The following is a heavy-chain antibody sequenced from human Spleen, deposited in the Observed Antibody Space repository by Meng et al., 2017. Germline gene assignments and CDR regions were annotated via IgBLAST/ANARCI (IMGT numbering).Heavy chain of an antibody. D-gene: IGHD4-17*01. Sequence: QVTTQEAGPGLVKPSQTLSLTCTVSGGSVSSGGYYWSWIRQHPGKGLEWIGYIYYSGSTYYNPSLKSLVTISVDTSKNQFSLKLSSVTAADTAVYYCARVTTVTQYFDYWGQGTLVTVSS. J-gene: IGHJ4*02. CDR1: GGSVSSGGYY. CDR3: ARVTTVTQYFDY. CDR2: IYYSGST. V-gene: IGHV4-31*01.